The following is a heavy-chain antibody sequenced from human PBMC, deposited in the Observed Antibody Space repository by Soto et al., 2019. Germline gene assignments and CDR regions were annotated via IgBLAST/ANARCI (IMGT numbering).Heavy chain of an antibody. Sequence: QVQLVQSGAEVKKPGASVKVSCKASGYTFTDYYMHWVRQAPGQGLEWMGWIRPNSGGTKYAQKFQAWFTMTADTSISTAYLELSMLRSDHTAVYYCAREIRSGYYKYWYFDLWGRGTLVTVSS. CDR1: GYTFTDYY. CDR3: AREIRSGYYKYWYFDL. D-gene: IGHD3-3*01. V-gene: IGHV1-2*04. CDR2: IRPNSGGT. J-gene: IGHJ2*01.